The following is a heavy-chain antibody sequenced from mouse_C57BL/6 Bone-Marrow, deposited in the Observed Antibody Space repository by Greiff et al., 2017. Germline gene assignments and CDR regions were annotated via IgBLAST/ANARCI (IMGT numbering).Heavy chain of an antibody. CDR2: ILPGSGST. Sequence: QVQLKQSGAELMKPGASVKLSCKATGYTFTGYWLEWVKQRPGHGLEWIGEILPGSGSTNYTEKFKGKATFTAATSSNTAYMQLSSLTTEDSAIYYCAREVYYGYYDSYWYFDVWGTGTTVTVSS. D-gene: IGHD2-1*01. V-gene: IGHV1-9*01. J-gene: IGHJ1*03. CDR3: AREVYYGYYDSYWYFDV. CDR1: GYTFTGYW.